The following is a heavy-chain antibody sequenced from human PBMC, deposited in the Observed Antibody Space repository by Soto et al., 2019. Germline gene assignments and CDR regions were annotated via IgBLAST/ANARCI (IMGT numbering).Heavy chain of an antibody. CDR3: ARWGTTGGLDV. D-gene: IGHD3-16*01. CDR2: NSYDGSNN. V-gene: IGHV3-33*01. CDR1: GFTFRSYV. J-gene: IGHJ4*02. Sequence: QVQLVESGGGVVQPGTSLRLSCVGSGFTFRSYVIHWVRQAPGKGLEWVALNSYDGSNNFYGDSVKGRFTISRDNSRNTVELQRDSLRLEDTSLYYCARWGTTGGLDVWGQGTLVSVSS.